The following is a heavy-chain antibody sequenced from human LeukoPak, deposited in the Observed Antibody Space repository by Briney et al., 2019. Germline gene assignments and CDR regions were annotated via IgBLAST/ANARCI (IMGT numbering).Heavy chain of an antibody. CDR1: GFTFSSYS. V-gene: IGHV3-21*01. J-gene: IGHJ6*02. Sequence: GGSLRLSCAASGFTFSSYSMNWVRQAPGEGLEWVSSISSSSSYIYYADSVKGRFTISRDNAKNSLYLQMNSLRAEDTAVYYCARDSYGSGSYYNYYYYYGMDVWGQGTTVTVSS. CDR3: ARDSYGSGSYYNYYYYYGMDV. D-gene: IGHD3-10*01. CDR2: ISSSSSYI.